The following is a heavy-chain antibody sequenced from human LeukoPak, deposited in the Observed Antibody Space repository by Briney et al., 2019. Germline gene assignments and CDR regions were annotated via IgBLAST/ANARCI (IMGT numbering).Heavy chain of an antibody. Sequence: GGSLRLSCAASGFTFSDYYMSWIRQAPGKGLVWVSRVAADGSSTYYADYVRGRFTVSRDNARNSLYLQMSSLRAEDTAIYYCARDTGIREAFDIWGRGTMVTVSS. D-gene: IGHD3-10*01. CDR3: ARDTGIREAFDI. V-gene: IGHV3-74*01. CDR1: GFTFSDYY. J-gene: IGHJ3*02. CDR2: VAADGSST.